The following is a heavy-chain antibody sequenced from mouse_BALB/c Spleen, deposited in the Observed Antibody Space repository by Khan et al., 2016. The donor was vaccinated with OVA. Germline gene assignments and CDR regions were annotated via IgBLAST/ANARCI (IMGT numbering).Heavy chain of an antibody. CDR1: GYSFITYW. J-gene: IGHJ3*01. Sequence: QVQLQQSGAELAKPGASLKMSYTASGYSFITYWIHWVKQRPGQGLEWIGYIDPSTGYAEYNQKFMDKATLTADKSSSTAYMQLTSLTSEDSAVYYCARRGLNGIFVYWGQGTLVTVSA. CDR3: ARRGLNGIFVY. V-gene: IGHV1-7*01. D-gene: IGHD1-3*01. CDR2: IDPSTGYA.